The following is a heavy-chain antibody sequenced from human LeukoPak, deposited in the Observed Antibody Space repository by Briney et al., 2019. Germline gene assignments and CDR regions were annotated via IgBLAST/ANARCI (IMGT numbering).Heavy chain of an antibody. D-gene: IGHD4-17*01. Sequence: PGGSLRLSCAASGFTFSSYEMNWVRQAPGKGLEWLSYISRSGGTTYHADSVQGRFTISRDNAKNSLYLQMNSLRAEDTAVYYCARDRTVTSWGLGAFDIWGQGTMVTVSS. CDR2: ISRSGGTT. CDR1: GFTFSSYE. J-gene: IGHJ3*02. V-gene: IGHV3-48*03. CDR3: ARDRTVTSWGLGAFDI.